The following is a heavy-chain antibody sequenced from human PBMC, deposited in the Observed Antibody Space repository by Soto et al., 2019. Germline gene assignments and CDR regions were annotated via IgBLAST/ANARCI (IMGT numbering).Heavy chain of an antibody. CDR2: IYHSGST. Sequence: SETLSLTCAVSGGSISSGGYSWSWIRQPPGKGLEWIGYIYHSGSTYYNPSLKSRVTISVDRSKNQFSLKLSSVTAADTAVYYCARARMATIMGLDYWGQGTLVTVSS. D-gene: IGHD5-12*01. V-gene: IGHV4-30-2*01. CDR1: GGSISSGGYS. CDR3: ARARMATIMGLDY. J-gene: IGHJ4*02.